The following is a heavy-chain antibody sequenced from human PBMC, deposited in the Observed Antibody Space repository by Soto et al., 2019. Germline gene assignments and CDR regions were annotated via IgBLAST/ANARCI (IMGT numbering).Heavy chain of an antibody. V-gene: IGHV3-48*03. CDR3: ARSNTYYYDSSGYYRYYYYYYGMDV. Sequence: GGSLRLSCAASGFTFSSYEMNWVRQAPGKGLEWVSYISSSGSTIYYADSVKGRFTISRDNAKNSLYLQMNSLRAEDTAVYYCARSNTYYYDSSGYYRYYYYYYGMDVWGQGTTVTVSS. J-gene: IGHJ6*02. D-gene: IGHD3-22*01. CDR1: GFTFSSYE. CDR2: ISSSGSTI.